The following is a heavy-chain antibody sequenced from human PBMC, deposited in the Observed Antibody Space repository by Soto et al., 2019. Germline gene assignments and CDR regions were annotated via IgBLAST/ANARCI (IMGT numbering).Heavy chain of an antibody. D-gene: IGHD2-8*02. CDR1: GYSFTGYY. V-gene: IGHV1-2*02. CDR3: ARGDYGTGGYPFPYFDY. Sequence: HEHLVQSGAEVKRPGASLKVSRKASGYSFTGYYIHWVRQAPGQGLEWMGWINPDSGATNYAQNFQGRVTLTSDTSISTASMGLTSLTSDDTAVYYCARGDYGTGGYPFPYFDYWGQGTLVIVSS. J-gene: IGHJ4*02. CDR2: INPDSGAT.